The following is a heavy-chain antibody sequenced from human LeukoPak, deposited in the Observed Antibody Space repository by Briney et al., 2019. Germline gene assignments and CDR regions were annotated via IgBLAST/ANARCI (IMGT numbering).Heavy chain of an antibody. J-gene: IGHJ5*02. V-gene: IGHV1-2*02. CDR2: INPNSGGT. Sequence: ASVKVSCKASGYTFTGYYMHWVRQAPGQGLEWMGWINPNSGGTNYAQKFQGRVTMTRDTSISTAYMELSRLRSDDTAVYYWARDSSGWGGWFDPWGQGTLVTVSS. D-gene: IGHD6-19*01. CDR1: GYTFTGYY. CDR3: ARDSSGWGGWFDP.